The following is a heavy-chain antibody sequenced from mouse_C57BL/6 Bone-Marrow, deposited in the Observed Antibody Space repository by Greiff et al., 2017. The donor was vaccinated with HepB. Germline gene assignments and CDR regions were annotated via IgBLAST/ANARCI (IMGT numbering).Heavy chain of an antibody. CDR3: TRYGATVDAMDY. D-gene: IGHD1-1*01. V-gene: IGHV1-15*01. J-gene: IGHJ4*01. CDR1: GYTFTDYE. Sequence: QVQLQQSGAELVRPGASVTLSCKASGYTFTDYEMHWVKQTPVHGLEWIGAIDPETGGTAYNQKFKGKAILTADKSSSTAYMELRSLTSEDSAVYYCTRYGATVDAMDYWGQGTSVTVSS. CDR2: IDPETGGT.